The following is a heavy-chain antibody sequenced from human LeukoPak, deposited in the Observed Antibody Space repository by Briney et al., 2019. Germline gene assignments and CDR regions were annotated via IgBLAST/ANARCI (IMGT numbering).Heavy chain of an antibody. CDR1: GFTFCSYS. Sequence: PGGSLRLSCAASGFTFCSYSMYWVRQAPGKGLEWLSYISSSSSTKYYADSVKGRFTIPRDNATNSLYLQMNSLRAEDTAVYYCARLRISDYWGQGPLVTVSS. CDR2: ISSSSSTK. V-gene: IGHV3-48*04. D-gene: IGHD3-10*01. CDR3: ARLRISDY. J-gene: IGHJ4*02.